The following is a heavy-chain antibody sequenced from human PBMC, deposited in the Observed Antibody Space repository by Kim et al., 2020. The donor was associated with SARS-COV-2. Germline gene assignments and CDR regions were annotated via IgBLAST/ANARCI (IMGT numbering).Heavy chain of an antibody. V-gene: IGHV3-23*01. CDR1: GFTFGRYA. J-gene: IGHJ4*02. CDR2: ISDGGVRT. CDR3: EASDY. Sequence: GGSLRLSCEASGFTFGRYAMSWARQAPGKGLEWVSTISDGGVRTHYAVAVKGRFTSSRDNSQSTWFLHMNSLRAEDTAVYYCEASDYWGQGSLVTVSS.